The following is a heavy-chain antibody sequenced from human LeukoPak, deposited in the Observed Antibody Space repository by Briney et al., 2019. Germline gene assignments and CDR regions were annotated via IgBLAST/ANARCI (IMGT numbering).Heavy chain of an antibody. J-gene: IGHJ6*02. CDR2: ISYDGSNK. V-gene: IGHV3-30*18. CDR1: GFTFSSYG. Sequence: GGSLRLSCAASGFTFSSYGMHWVRQAPGKGLEWVAVISYDGSNKYYADSVKGRFTMSRDNSKNTLYLQMNSLRAEDTAVYYCAKARLEDYYYYYGMDVWGQGTTVTVSS. CDR3: AKARLEDYYYYYGMDV.